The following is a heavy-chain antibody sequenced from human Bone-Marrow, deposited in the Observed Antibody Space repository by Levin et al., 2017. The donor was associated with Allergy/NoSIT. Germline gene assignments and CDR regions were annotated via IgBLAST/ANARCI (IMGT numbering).Heavy chain of an antibody. V-gene: IGHV3-48*01. D-gene: IGHD6-19*01. CDR3: ARDRVAVAGDDIFDI. CDR1: GFSFSSYT. CDR2: ISTSSGSI. J-gene: IGHJ3*02. Sequence: LSGGSLRLSCAAPGFSFSSYTMNWVRQAPGQGLEWVAYISTSSGSIYYADSVKGRFTISRDNAKNSLYLQMNSLRAEDTAVYYCARDRVAVAGDDIFDIWGQGTMVTVSS.